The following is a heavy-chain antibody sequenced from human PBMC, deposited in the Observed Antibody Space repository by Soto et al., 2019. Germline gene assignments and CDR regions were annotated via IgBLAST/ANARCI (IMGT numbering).Heavy chain of an antibody. D-gene: IGHD5-12*01. Sequence: QVQLVQSGAEVKKPGASVKVSCKASGYTFTSYAMHWVRQAPGQRLEWMGWINAGNGNTKYSQKFQGRVTITRDTSASTAYMELSSLRSEDTAEYYCARYHGLRSTVDYWGQGTLVTVSS. CDR2: INAGNGNT. CDR3: ARYHGLRSTVDY. V-gene: IGHV1-3*01. CDR1: GYTFTSYA. J-gene: IGHJ4*02.